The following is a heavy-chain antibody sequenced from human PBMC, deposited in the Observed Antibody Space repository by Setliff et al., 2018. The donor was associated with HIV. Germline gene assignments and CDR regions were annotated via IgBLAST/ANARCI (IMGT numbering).Heavy chain of an antibody. CDR2: IYHSGTT. CDR3: ARQGDGYNLYHVYFDS. D-gene: IGHD5-12*01. V-gene: IGHV4-38-2*01. Sequence: PSETLSLTCAVSGYSISSGYYWGWIRQTPGKGLEWIGSIYHSGTTYYNPSLRSRVTISVDTSKNQFSLKLSSVTAADTAVYYCARQGDGYNLYHVYFDSLGQGALVTVPQ. J-gene: IGHJ4*02. CDR1: GYSISSGYY.